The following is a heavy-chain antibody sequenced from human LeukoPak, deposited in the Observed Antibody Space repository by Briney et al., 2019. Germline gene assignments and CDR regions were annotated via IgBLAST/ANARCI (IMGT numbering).Heavy chain of an antibody. CDR2: ISGNSGST. V-gene: IGHV3-23*01. J-gene: IGHJ4*02. CDR3: ARGGIGDTGGYYLFVY. Sequence: GGSLRLSCAASGFTFRNYGLSWVRQAPGKGLEWVSAISGNSGSTYYAASVKGRFTISRDNSKNTLYLQMSSLRAEDTAVYYCARGGIGDTGGYYLFVYWGQGTRVTVSS. D-gene: IGHD3-22*01. CDR1: GFTFRNYG.